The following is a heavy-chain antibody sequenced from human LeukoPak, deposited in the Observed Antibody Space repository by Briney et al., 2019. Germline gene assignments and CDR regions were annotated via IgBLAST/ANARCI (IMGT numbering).Heavy chain of an antibody. V-gene: IGHV1-69*04. CDR1: GGTFSSYA. CDR3: ARAPVVVTAVHAFDI. Sequence: AAVKASCKASGGTFSSYAISWVRQAPGQGLEWMGRIIPILGIANYAQKFQGRVTITADKSTSTAYMELSSLRSEDTAVYYCARAPVVVTAVHAFDIWGQGTMVTVSS. D-gene: IGHD2-21*02. J-gene: IGHJ3*02. CDR2: IIPILGIA.